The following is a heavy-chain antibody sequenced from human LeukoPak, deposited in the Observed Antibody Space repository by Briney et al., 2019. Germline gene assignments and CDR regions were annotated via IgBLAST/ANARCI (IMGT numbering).Heavy chain of an antibody. D-gene: IGHD5-18*01. CDR3: ARDFRVDTATY. J-gene: IGHJ4*02. CDR2: ISYDGSNK. CDR1: GFTFSSYG. V-gene: IGHV3-30*03. Sequence: PGGSLRLSCAASGFTFSSYGMHWVRQAPGKGLEWVAVISYDGSNKYYADSVKGRFTISRDNSKNTLYLQMNSLRAEDTAVYYCARDFRVDTATYWGQGTLVTVSS.